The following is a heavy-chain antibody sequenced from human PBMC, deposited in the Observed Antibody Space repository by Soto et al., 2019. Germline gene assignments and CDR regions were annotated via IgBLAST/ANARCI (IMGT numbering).Heavy chain of an antibody. V-gene: IGHV4-34*01. CDR2: INHSGST. CDR3: ARAQTPTERDY. CDR1: GGSLSGYY. Sequence: SQTLSLTCAVYGGSLSGYYWTWIRQPPGTGLEWIGEINHSGSTNYNPSLKRRGTISVDTSKNTDDMELRSLRSDDTSVYFCARAQTPTERDYGGQGTLVTVSS. J-gene: IGHJ4*02. D-gene: IGHD4-4*01.